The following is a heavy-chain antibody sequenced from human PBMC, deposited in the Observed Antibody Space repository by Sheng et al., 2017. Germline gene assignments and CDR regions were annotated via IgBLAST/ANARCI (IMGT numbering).Heavy chain of an antibody. CDR1: GFIFSSYW. V-gene: IGHV3-74*01. D-gene: IGHD3-10*01. CDR3: ARDLVAGSGSLGY. J-gene: IGHJ4*01. Sequence: EVHLVESGGGLVQPGGSLRLSCAASGFIFSSYWMHWVRQVPGKGLVWVSRIREDGSGSNYADSVRGRFTISRDNAKNTLHLQMNSLRAEDSAVYYCARDLVAGSGSLGYWGQGTLVTV. CDR2: IREDGSGS.